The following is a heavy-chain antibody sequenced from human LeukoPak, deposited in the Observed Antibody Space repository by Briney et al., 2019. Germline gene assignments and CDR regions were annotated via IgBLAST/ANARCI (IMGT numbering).Heavy chain of an antibody. Sequence: SETLSLTCTVSGGSISSYYWSWIRQPPGRGLEWIGYIYYSGSTNYNPSLKSRVTISVDTSKNQFSLKLSSVTAADTAVYYCASGQGYSYGSHWGQGTLVTVSS. D-gene: IGHD5-18*01. CDR1: GGSISSYY. CDR3: ASGQGYSYGSH. CDR2: IYYSGST. J-gene: IGHJ4*02. V-gene: IGHV4-59*01.